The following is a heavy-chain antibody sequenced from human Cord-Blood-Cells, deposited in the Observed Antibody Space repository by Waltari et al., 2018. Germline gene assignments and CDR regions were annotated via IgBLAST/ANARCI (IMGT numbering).Heavy chain of an antibody. J-gene: IGHJ4*02. D-gene: IGHD6-19*01. CDR1: GGSISSGDYY. Sequence: QVQLQESGPGLVKPSQTLSLTCTVSGGSISSGDYYWSWIRQPPGKGLEWIGYIYYSGRTYYNPSLKSRVTISVDTSKNQFSLKPSSVTAADTAVYYCASSQYSSGWYLDYWGQGTLVTVSS. CDR2: IYYSGRT. V-gene: IGHV4-30-4*08. CDR3: ASSQYSSGWYLDY.